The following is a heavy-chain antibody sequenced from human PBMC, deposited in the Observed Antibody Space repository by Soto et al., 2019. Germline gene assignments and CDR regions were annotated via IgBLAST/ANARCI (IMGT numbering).Heavy chain of an antibody. J-gene: IGHJ2*01. V-gene: IGHV3-23*01. CDR3: AKAYCSGGSCYFYWYFDL. D-gene: IGHD2-15*01. CDR2: ISGSGGST. CDR1: GFTFSSYA. Sequence: EVQLLESGGGLVQPGGSLRLSCAASGFTFSSYAMSWVRQAPGKGLEWVSAISGSGGSTYYADSVKGWFTISRDNSKNTLYLQMNSLRAEATAVYYCAKAYCSGGSCYFYWYFDLWGRGTLVTVSS.